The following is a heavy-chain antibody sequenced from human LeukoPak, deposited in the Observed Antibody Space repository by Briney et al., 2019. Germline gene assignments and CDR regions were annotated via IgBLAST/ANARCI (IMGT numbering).Heavy chain of an antibody. CDR1: GFTFSSYW. J-gene: IGHJ4*02. Sequence: GGSLRLSCAASGFTFSSYWMTWVRQAPGKGLEWAASIKQDGNEKYYVDSVKGRFTISRDNARNSLYLQMSSLRADDTAVYYCARDGAFRIYDYWGQGTLVTVSS. D-gene: IGHD3-3*02. CDR2: IKQDGNEK. CDR3: ARDGAFRIYDY. V-gene: IGHV3-7*01.